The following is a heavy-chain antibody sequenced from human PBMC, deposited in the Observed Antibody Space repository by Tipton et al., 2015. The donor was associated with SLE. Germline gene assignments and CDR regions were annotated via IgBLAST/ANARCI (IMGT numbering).Heavy chain of an antibody. CDR2: VSYSGST. J-gene: IGHJ4*02. Sequence: TLSLTCTVSGYSISTGFYWGWIRQPPGKGLEWIGYVSYSGSTNYNPSLQSRVTISVDTSKNQFSLKLRSVTAADTAVYYCARLPDYFDHWGQGALVTVSS. CDR1: GYSISTGFY. CDR3: ARLPDYFDH. V-gene: IGHV4-59*01.